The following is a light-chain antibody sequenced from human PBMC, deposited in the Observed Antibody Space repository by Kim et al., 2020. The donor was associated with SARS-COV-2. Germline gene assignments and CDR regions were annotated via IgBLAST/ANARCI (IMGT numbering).Light chain of an antibody. CDR2: RAS. V-gene: IGKV3-15*01. CDR1: QNVNNN. Sequence: EIVMTQSPATLSVSPGDRATLSCRASQNVNNNLGWYQHRRGQDPRLLIYRASTRAAGIPARFGGSGSATEFTITISSPQSEDFAVYYCQQSTTRPRTFGQGTQVDIK. CDR3: QQSTTRPRT. J-gene: IGKJ1*01.